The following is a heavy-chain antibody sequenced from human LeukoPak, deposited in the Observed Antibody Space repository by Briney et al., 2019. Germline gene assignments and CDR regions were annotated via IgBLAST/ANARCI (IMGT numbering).Heavy chain of an antibody. Sequence: ASVKVSCKASGYTFTGYYMHWVRQAPGQGLEWMGWINPNSGGTNYSQKFQGRVTMTRDTSISTAYMELSRLRSDDTAVYYCARDGYNWNDGPYYYMDVWGKGTTVTASS. J-gene: IGHJ6*03. CDR2: INPNSGGT. D-gene: IGHD1-20*01. CDR3: ARDGYNWNDGPYYYMDV. CDR1: GYTFTGYY. V-gene: IGHV1-2*02.